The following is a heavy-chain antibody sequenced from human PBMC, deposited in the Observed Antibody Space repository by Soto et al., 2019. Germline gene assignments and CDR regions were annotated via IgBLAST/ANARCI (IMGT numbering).Heavy chain of an antibody. Sequence: QVQLVQSGAEVRKPGSSVKVSCKASGGTFSSYAISWVRQAPGQGLEWMGGIIPIFGTANYAQKFQGRVTITADESTSTAYMELSSLRSEDTAVYYCARKGLTGTTQKVYYYYGMDVWGQGTTVTVSS. CDR1: GGTFSSYA. J-gene: IGHJ6*02. V-gene: IGHV1-69*01. D-gene: IGHD1-7*01. CDR2: IIPIFGTA. CDR3: ARKGLTGTTQKVYYYYGMDV.